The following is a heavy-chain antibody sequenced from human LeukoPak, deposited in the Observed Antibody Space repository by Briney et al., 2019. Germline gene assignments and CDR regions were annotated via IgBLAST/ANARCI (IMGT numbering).Heavy chain of an antibody. J-gene: IGHJ4*02. Sequence: SETLSLTCTVSGDSISSYYWSWIRQPPRKGLEWVAYLHYSGSATYNPSLKRRVTISMEKSKNKFSLKLSSVSPADTAVYYCARDIRSGGDFLDFDYWGQGALVTVSS. CDR3: ARDIRSGGDFLDFDY. D-gene: IGHD3-16*01. V-gene: IGHV4-59*01. CDR1: GDSISSYY. CDR2: LHYSGSA.